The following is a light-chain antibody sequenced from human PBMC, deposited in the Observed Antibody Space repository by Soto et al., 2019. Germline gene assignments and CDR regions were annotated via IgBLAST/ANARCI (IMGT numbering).Light chain of an antibody. CDR1: QSVSRY. Sequence: EVVLTQSPATLSLSPGERATLSCRASQSVSRYLAWYQQKPGQAPRLLIYDASNRATGIPARFGGSGSGTDFTLTISRLEPEDFAVYYCQQYGSSSWTFGQGTKVDIK. CDR2: DAS. J-gene: IGKJ1*01. CDR3: QQYGSSSWT. V-gene: IGKV3-11*01.